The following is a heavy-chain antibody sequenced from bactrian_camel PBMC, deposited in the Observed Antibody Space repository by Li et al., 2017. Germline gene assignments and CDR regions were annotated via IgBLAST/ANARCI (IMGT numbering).Heavy chain of an antibody. CDR3: AAVWRVQWWLSHRTPVPAGWH. J-gene: IGHJ4*01. CDR1: GNTYSRKV. CDR2: FYIGGGRA. Sequence: DVQLVESGGGSVQAGGSLRLSCVASGNTYSRKVLAWFRQAPGKEREGVAMFYIGGGRAYYSDPMKGRFTISQDNAKNTVYLQMNNLKPNDTAVYYCAAVWRVQWWLSHRTPVPAGWHLGPGDPGHRL. V-gene: IGHV3S40*01. D-gene: IGHD7*01.